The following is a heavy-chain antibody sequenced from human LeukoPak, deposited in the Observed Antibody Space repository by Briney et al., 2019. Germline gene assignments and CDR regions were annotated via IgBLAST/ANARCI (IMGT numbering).Heavy chain of an antibody. J-gene: IGHJ4*02. CDR1: GFTFSSYS. D-gene: IGHD2-21*01. CDR2: ISSSSSYI. Sequence: GGSLRLSCAASGFTFSSYSMNWVRQAPGKGLEWVSSISSSSSYIYYADSVKGRFTISRDNAKNSLYLQMNSLRAEDTAVYYRARDPTDCGGDCYMFDYWGQGTLVTVSS. V-gene: IGHV3-21*01. CDR3: ARDPTDCGGDCYMFDY.